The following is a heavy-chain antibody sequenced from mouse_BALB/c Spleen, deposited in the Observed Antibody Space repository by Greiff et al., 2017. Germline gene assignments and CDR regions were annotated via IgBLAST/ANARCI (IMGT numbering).Heavy chain of an antibody. J-gene: IGHJ4*01. D-gene: IGHD2-2*01. CDR2: ISIYYDNT. V-gene: IGHV1-67*01. Sequence: QVHVKQSGPELVRPGESVKISCKGSGYTFTDYAMHWVKQSHAKSLEWIGVISIYYDNTNYNQKFKGKATMTVDKSSSTAYMELARLTSEDSAIYYCARYGYDSPYAMDYWGQGTSVTVSS. CDR3: ARYGYDSPYAMDY. CDR1: GYTFTDYA.